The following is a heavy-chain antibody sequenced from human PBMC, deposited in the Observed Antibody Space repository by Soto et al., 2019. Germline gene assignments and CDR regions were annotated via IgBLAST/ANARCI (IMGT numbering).Heavy chain of an antibody. V-gene: IGHV4-34*01. D-gene: IGHD6-13*01. CDR3: ARSSSWYRGWFDP. Sequence: QVQLQQWGAGLLKPSETLSLTCAVYGGSFSGYYWSWIRQPPGKGLEWIGEINHSGSTNYNPSLKGRVTISVDTSKNQFPLKLSSVAAAATAVYYCARSSSWYRGWFDPWGQGTLVTVSS. CDR2: INHSGST. J-gene: IGHJ5*02. CDR1: GGSFSGYY.